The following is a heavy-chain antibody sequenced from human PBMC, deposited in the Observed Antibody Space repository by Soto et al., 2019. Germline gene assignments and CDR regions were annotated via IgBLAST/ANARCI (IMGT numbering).Heavy chain of an antibody. Sequence: PSETLSLTCTVSGGSISSSSYYWGWIRQPPGKGLEWIATINYSGSTYYNPSLKSRVTISVDTSKNHFSLKLSSVTAADTAVYYCARDHCGGDCYLNWFDPWGQGTLVTVSS. V-gene: IGHV4-39*02. J-gene: IGHJ5*02. CDR3: ARDHCGGDCYLNWFDP. CDR1: GGSISSSSYY. CDR2: INYSGST. D-gene: IGHD2-21*02.